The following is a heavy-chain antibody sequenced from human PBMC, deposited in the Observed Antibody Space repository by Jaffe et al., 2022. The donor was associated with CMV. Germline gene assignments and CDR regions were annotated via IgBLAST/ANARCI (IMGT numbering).Heavy chain of an antibody. CDR2: MNPNSGNT. V-gene: IGHV1-8*01. CDR1: GYTFTSYD. CDR3: ARVEGAMVPYYYYGMDV. D-gene: IGHD5-18*01. Sequence: QVQLVQSGAEVKKPGASVKVSCKASGYTFTSYDINWVRQATGQGLEWMGWMNPNSGNTGYAQKFQGRVTMTRNTSISTAYMELSSLRSEDTAVYYCARVEGAMVPYYYYGMDVWGQGTTVTVSS. J-gene: IGHJ6*02.